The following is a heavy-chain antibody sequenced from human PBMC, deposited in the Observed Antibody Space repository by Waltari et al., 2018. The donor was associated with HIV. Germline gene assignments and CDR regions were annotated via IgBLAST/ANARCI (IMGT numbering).Heavy chain of an antibody. CDR1: GGSVTSSTYY. D-gene: IGHD4-17*01. V-gene: IGHV4-39*07. CDR2: IAYSGSA. J-gene: IGHJ5*02. Sequence: QLQLQESGPGLVKPSETLSRTCTVSGGSVTSSTYYWGWIRQAPGRGLEWIGAIAYSGSAYYNPSLESRVTISLDTSKNQFSLKLQSVTAADTAVYYCAGAPNGDFPWLDPWGQGTLVTVSS. CDR3: AGAPNGDFPWLDP.